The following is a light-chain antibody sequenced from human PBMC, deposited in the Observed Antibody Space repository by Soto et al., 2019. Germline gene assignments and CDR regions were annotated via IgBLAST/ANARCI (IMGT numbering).Light chain of an antibody. V-gene: IGKV1-27*01. CDR1: QAISVY. CDR3: QKFNTAPLT. Sequence: DIQITHSPSSLSASVGDKVTITCRASQAISVYLAWYQQNPGKVPKLLIYSASTLKSGVPSRFSGSGSGTDFTLTISSLQPEDVATYFCQKFNTAPLTFGQGTRLEIK. J-gene: IGKJ5*01. CDR2: SAS.